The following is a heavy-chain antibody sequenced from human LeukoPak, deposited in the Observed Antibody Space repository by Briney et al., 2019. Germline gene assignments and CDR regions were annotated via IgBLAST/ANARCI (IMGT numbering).Heavy chain of an antibody. D-gene: IGHD1-26*01. CDR2: IYYSGST. CDR3: ASLGVLGATPDY. V-gene: IGHV4-39*07. Sequence: KSSETLSLTCTVSGGSISSSSYYWGWIRQPPGKGLEWIGSIYYSGSTYYNPSLKSRVTISVDTSKNQFSLKLSSVTAADTAVYYCASLGVLGATPDYWGQGTLVTVSS. J-gene: IGHJ4*02. CDR1: GGSISSSSYY.